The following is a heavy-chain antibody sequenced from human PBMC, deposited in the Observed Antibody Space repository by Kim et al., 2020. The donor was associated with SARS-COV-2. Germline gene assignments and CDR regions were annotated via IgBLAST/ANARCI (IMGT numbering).Heavy chain of an antibody. CDR3: ARWNLLITMIVVAESNWFDP. J-gene: IGHJ5*02. CDR1: GYSFTSYW. CDR2: IYPGDSDT. Sequence: GESLKISCKGSGYSFTSYWIGWVRQMPGKGLEWMGIIYPGDSDTRYSPSFQGQVTISADKSISTAYLQWSSLKASDTAMYYCARWNLLITMIVVAESNWFDPWGKGTLVTVSS. V-gene: IGHV5-51*01. D-gene: IGHD3-22*01.